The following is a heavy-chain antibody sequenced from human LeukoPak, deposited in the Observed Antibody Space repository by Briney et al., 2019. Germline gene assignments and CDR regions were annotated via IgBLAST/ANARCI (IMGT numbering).Heavy chain of an antibody. CDR1: GGTFSSYA. Sequence: ASVKVSCKASGGTFSSYAISWVRQAPGQGLEWMGRIIPIFGTANYAQKFQGRVTITTDESTSTAYMELSSLRSEDTAVYYCARDLTPAYGLVYYFDYWGQGTPVTVPS. D-gene: IGHD3-10*01. J-gene: IGHJ4*02. CDR3: ARDLTPAYGLVYYFDY. V-gene: IGHV1-69*05. CDR2: IIPIFGTA.